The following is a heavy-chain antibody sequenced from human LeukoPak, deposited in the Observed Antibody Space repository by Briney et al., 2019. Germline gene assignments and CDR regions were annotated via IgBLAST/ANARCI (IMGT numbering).Heavy chain of an antibody. D-gene: IGHD6-19*01. CDR1: GFTFSSYS. CDR2: ISSSSSYI. Sequence: PGGSLRLSCAVSGFTFSSYSMNWVRQAPGKGLEWVSSISSSSSYIYYADSVKGRFTISRDNAKNSLYLQMNSLRAEDTAVYYCARYSSGWYDWFDPWGQGTLVTVSS. V-gene: IGHV3-21*01. J-gene: IGHJ5*02. CDR3: ARYSSGWYDWFDP.